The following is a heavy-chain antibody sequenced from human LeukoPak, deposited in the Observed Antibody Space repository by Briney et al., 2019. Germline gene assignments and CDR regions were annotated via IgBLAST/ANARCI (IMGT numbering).Heavy chain of an antibody. J-gene: IGHJ4*02. CDR2: ISYDGANK. D-gene: IGHD6-13*01. CDR1: GFSFSIYA. Sequence: PGWSLRLSCTASGFSFSIYAIHWVRQAPGKGLEWVALISYDGANKYYADSVQGRFTVSRDNSRNTVYLQMNSLRPEDTAVYDCARANRLTAAASGGYFDCWGQGTLVPVSS. CDR3: ARANRLTAAASGGYFDC. V-gene: IGHV3-30-3*01.